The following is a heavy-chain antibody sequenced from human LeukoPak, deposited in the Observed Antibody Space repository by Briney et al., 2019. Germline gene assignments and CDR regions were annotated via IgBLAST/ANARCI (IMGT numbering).Heavy chain of an antibody. CDR3: ARGVESSSMTTSAWFDH. CDR1: GGSFSNYY. Sequence: SEILSLTCTVSGGSFSNYYWSWIRQPPGKGLEWVGYIHSIGSTSYNPSLRSRVTILLDTSRTQFSLRLSSVTAADTAVYYCARGVESSSMTTSAWFDHWGQGTLVTVSS. D-gene: IGHD4-17*01. J-gene: IGHJ5*02. CDR2: IHSIGST. V-gene: IGHV4-59*01.